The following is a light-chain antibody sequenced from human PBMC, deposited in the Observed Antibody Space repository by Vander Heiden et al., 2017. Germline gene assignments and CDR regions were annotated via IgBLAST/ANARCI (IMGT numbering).Light chain of an antibody. CDR1: SSDFGGYNY. CDR3: SSYTSSSTYWL. J-gene: IGLJ3*02. V-gene: IGLV2-14*01. CDR2: DVS. Sequence: HSALTHPPPVSGSPGPQITISCTGTSSDFGGYNYVSWYQQHTGKAPKLMIYDVSNRPSGVSNRFAGSKSGNTASLTISGLQAEDEADYYCSSYTSSSTYWLFGGGTKLTVL.